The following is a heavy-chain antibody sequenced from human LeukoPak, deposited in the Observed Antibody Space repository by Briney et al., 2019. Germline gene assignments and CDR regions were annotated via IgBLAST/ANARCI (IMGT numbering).Heavy chain of an antibody. D-gene: IGHD2-15*01. CDR1: DHSISSAYY. CDR3: ARGSGGSWKYYFDY. CDR2: IYHSGST. J-gene: IGHJ4*02. V-gene: IGHV4-38-2*01. Sequence: PSETLSLTCAVSDHSISSAYYWGWIRQPPGKGLEGIGSIYHSGSTDCNPYLKSRVNISVDTSKNQSSLKLSSVTAADTAVYYCARGSGGSWKYYFDYWGQGTLVTVSS.